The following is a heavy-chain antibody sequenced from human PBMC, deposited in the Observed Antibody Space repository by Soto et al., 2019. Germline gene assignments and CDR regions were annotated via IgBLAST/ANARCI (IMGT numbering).Heavy chain of an antibody. Sequence: SETLSLTCAVSSGSIDNVYWWSWVRQSPGKGLEWIGYIYYSGSTNYNPSLKSRVTISVDTSKNQFSLKLSSVTAADTAVYYCARLVWSYGTWFDPWGQGTLVTVS. CDR1: SGSIDNVYW. CDR3: ARLVWSYGTWFDP. D-gene: IGHD5-18*01. CDR2: IYYSGST. V-gene: IGHV4-59*08. J-gene: IGHJ5*02.